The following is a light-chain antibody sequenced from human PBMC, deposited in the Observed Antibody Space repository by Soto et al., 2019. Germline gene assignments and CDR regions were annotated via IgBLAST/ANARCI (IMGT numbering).Light chain of an antibody. CDR1: QSVSSY. Sequence: EIVLTQSPATLSLSPGERATLSCRASQSVSSYLSWYQQKHGQAPRLLIYDASNRATGIPARFSGSGSGTDFPLTIRSLEPEDFADYYCQQRSNWPPTFGQGTKLEIK. CDR2: DAS. J-gene: IGKJ2*01. V-gene: IGKV3-11*01. CDR3: QQRSNWPPT.